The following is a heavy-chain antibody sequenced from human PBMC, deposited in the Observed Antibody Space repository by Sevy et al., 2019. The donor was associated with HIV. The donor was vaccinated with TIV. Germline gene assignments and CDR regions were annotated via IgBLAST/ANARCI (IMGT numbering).Heavy chain of an antibody. CDR3: ARSVIPTAIFDY. J-gene: IGHJ4*02. Sequence: ASVKVSCKASGYTFTSYAIHWVRQAPGQRLEWMGWINPGNGNTKNSQKFQGRVTITRDTSPSTTYMELSSLRSEDTAVYYCARSVIPTAIFDYWGRGTLDTVSS. V-gene: IGHV1-3*01. CDR1: GYTFTSYA. D-gene: IGHD2-2*01. CDR2: INPGNGNT.